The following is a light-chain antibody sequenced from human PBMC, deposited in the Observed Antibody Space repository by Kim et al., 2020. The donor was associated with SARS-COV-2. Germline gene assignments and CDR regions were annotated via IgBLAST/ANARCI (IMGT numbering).Light chain of an antibody. Sequence: ALGQKVKIPCQGDSLRSYYASWYQQKPGQAPLLVIYGKNNRPSGIPDRFSGSSAGNTASLTITGAQAEDEADYYCNSRDSSGNHWVFGGGTQLTVL. J-gene: IGLJ2*01. CDR2: GKN. CDR1: SLRSYY. CDR3: NSRDSSGNHWV. V-gene: IGLV3-19*01.